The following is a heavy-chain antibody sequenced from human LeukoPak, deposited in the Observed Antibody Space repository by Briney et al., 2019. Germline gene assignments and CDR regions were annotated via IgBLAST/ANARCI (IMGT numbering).Heavy chain of an antibody. J-gene: IGHJ3*02. CDR3: ARDGRSGSRVGAFDI. V-gene: IGHV3-64*01. D-gene: IGHD1-26*01. Sequence: GGSLRLSCAASGFTFSSYAMHWVRQAPGKGLEYVSAISSNGGSTYYANSVKGRFTISRDNSKNTLYLQMGSLRAEDMAVYYCARDGRSGSRVGAFDIWGQGTMVTVSS. CDR2: ISSNGGST. CDR1: GFTFSSYA.